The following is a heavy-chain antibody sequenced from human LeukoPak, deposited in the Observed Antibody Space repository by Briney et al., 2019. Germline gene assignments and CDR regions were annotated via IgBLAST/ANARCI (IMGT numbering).Heavy chain of an antibody. V-gene: IGHV3-23*01. CDR1: GFTFGRSA. D-gene: IGHD5-24*01. J-gene: IGHJ4*02. CDR2: ISSSGNT. CDR3: VKGRMSEDGLDF. Sequence: RGSLRLSCEASGFTFGRSAMTWVRQTPGKGLEWFSSISSSGNTYYADSVKGRFTISRDNSKNLVNLQMNSLRAEDAAIYYCVKGRMSEDGLDFWGQGSLVTVSS.